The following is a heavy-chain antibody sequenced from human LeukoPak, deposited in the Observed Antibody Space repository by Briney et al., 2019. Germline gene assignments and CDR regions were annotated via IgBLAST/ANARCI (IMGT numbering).Heavy chain of an antibody. J-gene: IGHJ6*03. CDR2: IYYSGST. CDR3: ARVMGASWFFYLDV. V-gene: IGHV4-39*07. CDR1: GGSIGNSYYY. Sequence: SETLSLTCNVSGGSIGNSYYYWGWIRQPPGKGLEWIGNIYYSGSTYYNLSLKSRVTISVDTSKNQYSLKLNSVIAADTAVYYCARVMGASWFFYLDVWGKGTTVTVSS. D-gene: IGHD3-16*02.